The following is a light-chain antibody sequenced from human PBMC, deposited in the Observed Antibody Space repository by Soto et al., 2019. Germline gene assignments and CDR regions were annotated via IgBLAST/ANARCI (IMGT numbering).Light chain of an antibody. CDR1: QSISNW. J-gene: IGKJ1*01. V-gene: IGKV1-5*01. CDR2: HAS. CDR3: QQYNRYS. Sequence: DIQMTQSPSSLSASVGDRVTITCRASQSISNWLAWYQQKPGTAPKVLIYHASNLQSGVPARFSGSGSGTEFTLTISSLQPEDFASYYCQQYNRYSFGQGTKVDIK.